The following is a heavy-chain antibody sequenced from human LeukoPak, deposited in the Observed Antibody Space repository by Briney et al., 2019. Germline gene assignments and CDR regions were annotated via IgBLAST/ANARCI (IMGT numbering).Heavy chain of an antibody. D-gene: IGHD2-15*01. CDR3: ARGSYCSGGSCYDYSYYGMDV. V-gene: IGHV4-59*01. Sequence: SETLSLTCTVSGGSISSYYWSWIRQPPGKGLEWIGYIYYSGSTNYNPSLKSRVTISVDTSRNQFSLKLSSVTAADTAVYYCARGSYCSGGSCYDYSYYGMDVWGQGTTVTVSS. CDR1: GGSISSYY. CDR2: IYYSGST. J-gene: IGHJ6*02.